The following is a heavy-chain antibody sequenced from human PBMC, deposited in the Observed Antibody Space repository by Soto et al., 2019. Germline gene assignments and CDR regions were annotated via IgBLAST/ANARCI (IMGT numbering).Heavy chain of an antibody. D-gene: IGHD3-9*01. CDR3: ARGTYDILTGYFIALDY. V-gene: IGHV4-59*01. CDR2: IYYSGST. CDR1: GGSISSYY. Sequence: NPSETLSLTCTVSGGSISSYYWSWIRQPPGKGLEWIGYIYYSGSTNYNPSLKSRVTISVDTSKNQFSLKLSSVTAADTAVYYCARGTYDILTGYFIALDYWGQGTLVTVSS. J-gene: IGHJ4*02.